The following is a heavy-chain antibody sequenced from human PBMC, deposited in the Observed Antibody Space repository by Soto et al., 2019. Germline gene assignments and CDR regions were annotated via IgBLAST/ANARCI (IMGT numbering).Heavy chain of an antibody. D-gene: IGHD5-18*01. CDR2: IDPSDSYT. J-gene: IGHJ6*02. CDR3: ARRIAPLTALYYYYGMDV. CDR1: GYSFTSYW. Sequence: RGESLKISCKGSGYSFTSYWISWVRQMPGKGLEWMGRIDPSDSYTNYSPSFQGHVTISADKSISTAYLQWSSLKASDTAMYYCARRIAPLTALYYYYGMDVWGQGTTVTVSS. V-gene: IGHV5-10-1*01.